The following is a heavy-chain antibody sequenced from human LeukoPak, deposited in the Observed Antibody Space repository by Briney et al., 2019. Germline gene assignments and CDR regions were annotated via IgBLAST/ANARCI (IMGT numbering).Heavy chain of an antibody. J-gene: IGHJ4*02. CDR2: ISSTSSYI. V-gene: IGHV3-21*01. Sequence: PGGSLRLSCAASGFTFSTYSMDWVRQAPGMGLEWVASISSTSSYIYYTDSVKGRFTISRDNAKKSLDLQMNSLGAEDTAVYYCARDGLFGFGDHFDYWGQGTLVTVSS. CDR1: GFTFSTYS. CDR3: ARDGLFGFGDHFDY. D-gene: IGHD3-10*01.